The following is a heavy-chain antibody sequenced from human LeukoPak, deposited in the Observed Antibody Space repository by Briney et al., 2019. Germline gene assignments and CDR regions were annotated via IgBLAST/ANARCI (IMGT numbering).Heavy chain of an antibody. V-gene: IGHV3-30*18. CDR1: GFTFSSYG. Sequence: GGSLRLSCAASGFTFSSYGMHWVRQAPGKGLEWVAVISYDGSNKYYADSVKGRFTISRDNSKNTLYLQMNSLRAEDTAVYYCAKSRVGRYFDWLLPNFDYWGQGTLVTVSS. J-gene: IGHJ4*02. CDR2: ISYDGSNK. D-gene: IGHD3-9*01. CDR3: AKSRVGRYFDWLLPNFDY.